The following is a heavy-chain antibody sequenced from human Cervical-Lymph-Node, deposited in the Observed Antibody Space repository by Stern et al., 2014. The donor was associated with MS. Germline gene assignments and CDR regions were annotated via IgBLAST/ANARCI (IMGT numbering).Heavy chain of an antibody. D-gene: IGHD2-2*01. CDR3: ARDQFSTSLDV. V-gene: IGHV4-31*01. CDR1: GGSISGGDYY. J-gene: IGHJ6*02. Sequence: QVQLVESGPGLVKPSQTLSLTCTVSGGSISGGDYYWSWIRPHPGTGLEWIGHIYYSGTTYSNPSLKNLVSISVETSKKPISLHMSSVTAADTAVYYCARDQFSTSLDVWGQGTTVTVSS. CDR2: IYYSGTT.